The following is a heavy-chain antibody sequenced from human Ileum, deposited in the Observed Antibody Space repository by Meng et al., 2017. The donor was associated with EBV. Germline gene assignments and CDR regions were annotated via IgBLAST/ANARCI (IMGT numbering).Heavy chain of an antibody. J-gene: IGHJ4*02. V-gene: IGHV1-3*04. CDR3: ASRPGIAVAGFDY. CDR1: GYTFTSYA. Sequence: VQLVQSGAEMKKPGATVEVSCKASGYTFTSYAMNWVRQAPGQRLEWMGWINTGNGETKYSQKFQGRVTLTRDTSASTAYMELSSLRSEDTAVYYCASRPGIAVAGFDYWGQGTWSPSPQ. CDR2: INTGNGET. D-gene: IGHD6-19*01.